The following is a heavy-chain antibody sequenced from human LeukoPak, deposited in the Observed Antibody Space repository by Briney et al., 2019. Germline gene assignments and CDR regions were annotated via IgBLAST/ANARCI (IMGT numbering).Heavy chain of an antibody. D-gene: IGHD1-14*01. CDR3: ARRNTEVPDTLPLNAFDV. CDR2: IYTSGST. Sequence: MSSETLSLTCTVSGGSISSGSYYWSWIRQPAGKGLEWIGRIYTSGSTNYNPSLKSRVTISVDTSKNQFSLKLSSVTAADTAVYYCARRNTEVPDTLPLNAFDVWGQGAKVIVSS. J-gene: IGHJ3*01. V-gene: IGHV4-61*02. CDR1: GGSISSGSYY.